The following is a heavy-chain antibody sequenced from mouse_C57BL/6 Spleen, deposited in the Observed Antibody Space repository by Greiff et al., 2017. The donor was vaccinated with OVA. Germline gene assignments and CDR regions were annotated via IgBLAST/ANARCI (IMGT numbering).Heavy chain of an antibody. CDR1: CYTFTSYW. CDR3: ARSGPSGFYAMDY. CDR2: IDPSDSET. V-gene: IGHV1-52*01. J-gene: IGHJ4*01. D-gene: IGHD3-1*01. Sequence: QVQLQQPGAELVRPGSSVKLSCKASCYTFTSYWMHLVKQSPIQGLDLIGNIDPSDSETHYNQKFKDKATLTVDKSSSTAYMQLSSLTSEDSAVYYCARSGPSGFYAMDYRGQGTSVTVSS.